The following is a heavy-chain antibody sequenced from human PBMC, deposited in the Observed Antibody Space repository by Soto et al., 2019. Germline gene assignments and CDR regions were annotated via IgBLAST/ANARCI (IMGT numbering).Heavy chain of an antibody. CDR3: AREVVAVQAAMPGPYYYGMDV. J-gene: IGHJ6*02. D-gene: IGHD2-2*01. V-gene: IGHV1-69*04. CDR2: IIPILGIA. Sequence: SLKLSCKASGGTFNSYTISWARQAPGQGLEWMGRIIPILGIANYAQKFQGRVTITADKSTSTAYMELSSLRSEDTAVYYCAREVVAVQAAMPGPYYYGMDVWRQGTTVTVSS. CDR1: GGTFNSYT.